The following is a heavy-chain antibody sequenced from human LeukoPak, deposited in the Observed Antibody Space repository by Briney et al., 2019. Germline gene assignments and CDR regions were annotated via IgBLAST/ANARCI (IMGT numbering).Heavy chain of an antibody. CDR3: ARRNYSNYLDY. J-gene: IGHJ4*02. Sequence: SETLSLTCAVYGGSFSSYYWSWIRQPPRKGLEWIGYIYTSGSTNYTPSLKSGATISVNTSKNQFSLKLSSVTAADTAVYYCARRNYSNYLDYWGQGTLVTVSS. V-gene: IGHV4-4*09. D-gene: IGHD4-11*01. CDR2: IYTSGST. CDR1: GGSFSSYY.